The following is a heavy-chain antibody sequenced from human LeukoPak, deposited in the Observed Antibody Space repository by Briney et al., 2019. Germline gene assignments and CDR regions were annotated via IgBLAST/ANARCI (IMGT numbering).Heavy chain of an antibody. Sequence: PGGSLRLSCAASGFTFSSYSMNWVRQAPGKGLEWVSSISSSSSYIYYADSVEGRFTISRDNAKNSLYLQMNSLRAEDTAVYYCARDVAAAGTPDYWGQGTLVTVSS. CDR3: ARDVAAAGTPDY. CDR2: ISSSSSYI. D-gene: IGHD6-13*01. J-gene: IGHJ4*02. CDR1: GFTFSSYS. V-gene: IGHV3-21*01.